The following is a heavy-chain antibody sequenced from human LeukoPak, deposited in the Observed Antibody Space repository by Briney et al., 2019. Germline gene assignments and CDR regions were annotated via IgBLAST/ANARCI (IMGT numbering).Heavy chain of an antibody. CDR1: GYTFTDYY. CDR3: ARANFLYCSSSTCLFDY. J-gene: IGHJ4*02. CDR2: INPNDGDT. V-gene: IGHV1-2*02. Sequence: ASVKVSCTASGYTFTDYYMHWVRQAPGRGFEWMGWINPNDGDTNYAQKFQGRVTMTRDTSISTAHMEVSRLRSDDTAVYYCARANFLYCSSSTCLFDYWGQGTLVTVSS. D-gene: IGHD2-2*01.